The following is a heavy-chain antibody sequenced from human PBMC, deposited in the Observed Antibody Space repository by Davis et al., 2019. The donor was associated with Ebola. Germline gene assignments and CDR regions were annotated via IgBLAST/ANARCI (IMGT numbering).Heavy chain of an antibody. D-gene: IGHD6-19*01. CDR3: ARGGSGWSFDY. J-gene: IGHJ4*02. V-gene: IGHV4-30-2*01. CDR1: GGSISSGGYS. CDR2: IYHSGST. Sequence: MPSETLSLSCAVSGGSISSGGYSWSWIRQPPGKGLEWIGYIYHSGSTYYNPSLKSRVTISVDRSKNQFSLKLSSVTAADTVVYYCARGGSGWSFDYWGQGTLVTVSS.